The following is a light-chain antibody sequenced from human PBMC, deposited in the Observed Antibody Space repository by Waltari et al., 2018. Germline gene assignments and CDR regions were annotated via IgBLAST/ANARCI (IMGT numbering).Light chain of an antibody. J-gene: IGKJ3*01. V-gene: IGKV3D-15*01. CDR3: QQNINWPFT. Sequence: IVKTQPPAPLSLPPGDRTTISCRASQSVSSSLAWYQQKPGQAPRLLIYDASSMATGIPDRFSGSGSGTEFTLTISSLEPENVAVYYCQQNINWPFTFGPGTKLDIK. CDR1: QSVSSS. CDR2: DAS.